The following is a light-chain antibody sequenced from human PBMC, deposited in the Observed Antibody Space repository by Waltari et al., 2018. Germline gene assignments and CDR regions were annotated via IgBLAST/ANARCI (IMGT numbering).Light chain of an antibody. CDR3: QQYKTYPIT. Sequence: DIQMTQSPSSLSASVGDRVSITCRASQDIRNYLAWFQHKPGEAPKPLIYAASSLQSGVPSNFSGSGSGTEFTLTISSLQPEDFATYCQQYKTYPITFGQGTRLEI. V-gene: IGKV1-16*02. CDR1: QDIRNY. CDR2: AAS. J-gene: IGKJ5*01.